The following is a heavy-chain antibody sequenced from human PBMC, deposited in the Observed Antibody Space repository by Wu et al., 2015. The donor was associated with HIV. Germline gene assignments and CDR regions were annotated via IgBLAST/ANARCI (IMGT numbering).Heavy chain of an antibody. D-gene: IGHD2-15*01. Sequence: QVQLVQSGAEVKKPGASVKVSCKASGYTFTGYYMHWVRQAPGQGLEWMGWINPSSGGTNYAQKFQGRVTMTRDTSISTAYMELSRLRSDDTAVYYCARDLGDIVVVVAATLDYWGQGTLVTVSS. CDR3: ARDLGDIVVVVAATLDY. CDR2: INPSSGGT. CDR1: GYTFTGYY. J-gene: IGHJ4*02. V-gene: IGHV1-2*02.